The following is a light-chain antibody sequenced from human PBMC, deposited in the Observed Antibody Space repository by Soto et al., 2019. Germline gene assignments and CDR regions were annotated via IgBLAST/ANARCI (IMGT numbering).Light chain of an antibody. V-gene: IGLV2-14*01. J-gene: IGLJ1*01. CDR2: DVS. Sequence: QSVLTQPASVSGSPGQSITISCTGTSSDVGGYNYVSWYRQHPGRAPKLMIYDVSNRPSGVSNRFSGSKSGNTASLTISVFQAEDGADHYCSSYTGSSTYVFGPGTKFT. CDR1: SSDVGGYNY. CDR3: SSYTGSSTYV.